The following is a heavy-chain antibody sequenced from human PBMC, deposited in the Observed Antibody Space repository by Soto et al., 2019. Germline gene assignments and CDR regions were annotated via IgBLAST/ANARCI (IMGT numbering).Heavy chain of an antibody. CDR3: ASHSGMDV. Sequence: SETLSLTCAVYGGSFSGYYWSWIRQPPGKGLEWIGEINHSGSTNYNPSLKSRVTISVDTSKNQFSLKLSSVTAADTAVYYCASHSGMDVWGKGTTVTVSS. D-gene: IGHD3-10*01. J-gene: IGHJ6*04. CDR1: GGSFSGYY. V-gene: IGHV4-34*01. CDR2: INHSGST.